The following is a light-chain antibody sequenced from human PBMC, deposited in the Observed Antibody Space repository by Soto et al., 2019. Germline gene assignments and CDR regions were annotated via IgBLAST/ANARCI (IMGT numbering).Light chain of an antibody. CDR1: QSVSGY. V-gene: IGKV3-15*01. CDR2: RIF. J-gene: IGKJ1*01. Sequence: EIVMTQSPGTVSVLPVETFTLSFMASQSVSGYLDWFHQKPGQAPRLVLLRIFTRAIGVPARFSGSGSETEFTLTISGLQSEDSGVYYCLKHYSWPWKCGQGTKGDIK. CDR3: LKHYSWPWK.